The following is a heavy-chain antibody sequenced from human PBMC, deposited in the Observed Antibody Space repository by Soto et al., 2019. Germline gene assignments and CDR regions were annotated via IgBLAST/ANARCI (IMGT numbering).Heavy chain of an antibody. V-gene: IGHV3-11*01. J-gene: IGHJ4*02. Sequence: GGYLRLSCTGSGFDFGDYYMSWIRQAPGKGLEWVSYIDSGDGTTYYTDSVKGRFTISRDNAKKTVYLQMSSLRVGDTALYYCVRPYYSSSWFPFDRWGQGTLVTVSS. CDR1: GFDFGDYY. D-gene: IGHD6-13*01. CDR3: VRPYYSSSWFPFDR. CDR2: IDSGDGTT.